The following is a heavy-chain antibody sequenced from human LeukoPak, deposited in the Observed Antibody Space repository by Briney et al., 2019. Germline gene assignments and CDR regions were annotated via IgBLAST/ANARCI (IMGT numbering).Heavy chain of an antibody. J-gene: IGHJ4*02. D-gene: IGHD3-22*01. Sequence: GASVKVSCKASGYTFTSYYMHWVRQAPGQGLEWMGWMHPNSGGTNYAQNFQGRVTMTRDTSITTAYMELSRLTSDGTAVYYCASLAHFDGSTYYPDFWGQGTLVTVSS. CDR3: ASLAHFDGSTYYPDF. CDR2: MHPNSGGT. CDR1: GYTFTSYY. V-gene: IGHV1-2*02.